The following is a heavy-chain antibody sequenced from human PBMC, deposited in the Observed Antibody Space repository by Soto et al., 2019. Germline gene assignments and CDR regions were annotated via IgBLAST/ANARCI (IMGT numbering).Heavy chain of an antibody. J-gene: IGHJ4*02. CDR2: IIPIFGTA. CDR3: ASPRTTVSLLDY. D-gene: IGHD4-17*01. CDR1: GGTFNSDA. V-gene: IGHV1-69*06. Sequence: QVQLVQSGAEVKKPGSSVKVSCKASGGTFNSDAISWVRQAPGQGLEWMGGIIPIFGTANYAQKFQGRVTITADKSTSTAYLELNNLRSEDTAVYYCASPRTTVSLLDYCGQGTLVTVSS.